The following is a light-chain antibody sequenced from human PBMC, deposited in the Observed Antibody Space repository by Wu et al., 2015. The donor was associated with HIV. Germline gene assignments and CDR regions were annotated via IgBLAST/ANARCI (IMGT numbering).Light chain of an antibody. CDR2: DVS. CDR3: QQYNSYSPT. Sequence: EIVLTQSPATLSLSPGDRATLSCRASQSITYYLAWYQQKPGQALRLLIHDVSSRATGIPGRFSGSGSGTDFTLTISSLQPDDFATYYCQQYNSYSPTFGQGTKVEIK. J-gene: IGKJ1*01. CDR1: QSITYY. V-gene: IGKV3-11*01.